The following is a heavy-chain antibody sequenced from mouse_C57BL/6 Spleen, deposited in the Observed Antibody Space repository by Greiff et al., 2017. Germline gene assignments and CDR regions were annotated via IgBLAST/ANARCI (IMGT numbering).Heavy chain of an antibody. J-gene: IGHJ1*03. Sequence: PVQGLEWLGETDPSDSYTNYNQKFKGKSTLTVDKSSSTAYMQLSSLTSEDSAVYNCATGSSYDWYFDVWGTGTTVTVSS. V-gene: IGHV1-69*01. D-gene: IGHD1-1*01. CDR3: ATGSSYDWYFDV. CDR2: TDPSDSYT.